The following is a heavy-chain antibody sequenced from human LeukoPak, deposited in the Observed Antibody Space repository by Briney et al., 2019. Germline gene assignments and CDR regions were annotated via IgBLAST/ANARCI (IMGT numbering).Heavy chain of an antibody. CDR2: ISGSGGST. V-gene: IGHV3-23*01. Sequence: GGSLRLSCAASGFTFAASAMSWVRQAPGKGLEWVSAISGSGGSTYYADSVKGRFTISRDNSKNTLYMQMNSLRAEDTAVYYCATGGSGYCSGGSCYPFDYWGQGTLVTVSS. J-gene: IGHJ4*02. D-gene: IGHD2-15*01. CDR1: GFTFAASA. CDR3: ATGGSGYCSGGSCYPFDY.